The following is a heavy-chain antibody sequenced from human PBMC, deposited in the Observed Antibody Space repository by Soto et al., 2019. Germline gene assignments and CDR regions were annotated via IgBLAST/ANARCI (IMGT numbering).Heavy chain of an antibody. D-gene: IGHD6-6*01. Sequence: PSETLSVTCTVSGGSISSGDYYWRWIRQPPGKGLEWIGYIYYSGSTYYNPSLKSRVTISVDTSKNQFSLKLSSVTAADTAVYYSARVRSSIATRPLDYWGQGTLVTVSS. CDR2: IYYSGST. CDR3: ARVRSSIATRPLDY. J-gene: IGHJ4*02. CDR1: GGSISSGDYY. V-gene: IGHV4-30-4*01.